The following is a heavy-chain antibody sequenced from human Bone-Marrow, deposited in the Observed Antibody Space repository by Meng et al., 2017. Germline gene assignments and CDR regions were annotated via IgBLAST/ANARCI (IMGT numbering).Heavy chain of an antibody. CDR1: GGTFSSYA. CDR3: AVVPAAMWV. Sequence: SVKVSCKASGGTFSSYAISWVRQAPGQGLEWMGGIIPIFGTANYAQKFQGRVTMTRNTSISTAYMELSSLRSEDTAVYYCAVVPAAMWVWGQGTLVTVSS. CDR2: IIPIFGTA. D-gene: IGHD2-2*01. V-gene: IGHV1-69*05. J-gene: IGHJ4*02.